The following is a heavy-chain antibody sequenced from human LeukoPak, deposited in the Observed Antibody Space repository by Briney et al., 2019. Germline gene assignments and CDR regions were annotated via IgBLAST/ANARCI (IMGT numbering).Heavy chain of an antibody. CDR2: IYYSGST. CDR1: GGSISSSSYY. V-gene: IGHV4-39*01. J-gene: IGHJ3*02. D-gene: IGHD1-26*01. Sequence: TSETLSLTCTVSGGSISSSSYYWGWIHQPPGKGLEWIGSIYYSGSTYYNPSLKSRVTIFVDTSKNQFSLKLSSVTGANTAVYYCARRVVGATIDAFDIWGQGTMVTVSS. CDR3: ARRVVGATIDAFDI.